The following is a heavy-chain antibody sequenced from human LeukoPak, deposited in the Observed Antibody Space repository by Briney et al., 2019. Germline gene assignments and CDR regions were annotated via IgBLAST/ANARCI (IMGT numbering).Heavy chain of an antibody. D-gene: IGHD5-18*01. CDR3: ARGMGGYSYVWAFDY. V-gene: IGHV4-59*01. J-gene: IGHJ4*02. Sequence: PSETLSLTCTVSGGSISSYYWSWIRQPPGKGLEWIGYIYYSGSTNYNPSLKSRVTISVDTSKNQFSLKLSSVTAADMAVYYCARGMGGYSYVWAFDYWGQGTLVTVSS. CDR2: IYYSGST. CDR1: GGSISSYY.